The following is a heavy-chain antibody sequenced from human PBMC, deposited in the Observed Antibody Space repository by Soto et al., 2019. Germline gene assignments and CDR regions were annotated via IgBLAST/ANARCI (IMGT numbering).Heavy chain of an antibody. V-gene: IGHV3-9*01. J-gene: IGHJ4*02. CDR3: AKNKERELARIIDY. Sequence: EVQLVQSGGGLAHPGGSLRLSCEASGFIFEDYDMHWVRQPPGKGLQWVSGISWNSGDKDYGDSVKGRFTISRDNAKNFLDLLMSSLRAEDTAVYYCAKNKERELARIIDYWGQGTLVTVSS. CDR2: ISWNSGDK. CDR1: GFIFEDYD. D-gene: IGHD1-7*01.